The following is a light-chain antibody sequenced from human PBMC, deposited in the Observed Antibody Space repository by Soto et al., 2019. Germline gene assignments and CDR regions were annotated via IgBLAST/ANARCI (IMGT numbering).Light chain of an antibody. CDR2: DVS. CDR1: SDDVGGHNY. CDR3: SSYATSDTVI. J-gene: IGLJ2*01. V-gene: IGLV2-14*03. Sequence: QSALTQPASVSGSPGQSITISCTGSSDDVGGHNYVSWYQQHPGKAPKLIIYDVSNRPSGASNRFSGSKSGNTASLTISGLQAEDEADYYCSSYATSDTVIFGGGTKVTVL.